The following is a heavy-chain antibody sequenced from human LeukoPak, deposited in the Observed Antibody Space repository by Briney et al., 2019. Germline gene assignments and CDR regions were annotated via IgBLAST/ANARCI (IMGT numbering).Heavy chain of an antibody. J-gene: IGHJ4*02. Sequence: KPGGSLRLSCAASGFTFTNAWMTWVRQAPGKGLEWVGLIKSKTDGGTTDYAAPVKGRFTISRDDSKTTLYLQMNSLKVEDTAVYYCTTGAWIQLWLADYWGRGTLVTVSS. CDR2: IKSKTDGGTT. CDR1: GFTFTNAW. V-gene: IGHV3-15*01. D-gene: IGHD5-18*01. CDR3: TTGAWIQLWLADY.